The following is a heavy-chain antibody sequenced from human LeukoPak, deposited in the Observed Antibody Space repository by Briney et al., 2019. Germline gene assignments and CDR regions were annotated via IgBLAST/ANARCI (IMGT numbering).Heavy chain of an antibody. V-gene: IGHV3-23*01. Sequence: GGSLRLSCAASGFTVSSNYMSWVRQAPGKGLEWVSAISGSGGSTYYADSVKGRFTISRDNSKNTLYLQMNSLRAEDTAVYYCAKAQYYYDSSGYSNWFDPWGQGTLVTVSS. D-gene: IGHD3-22*01. CDR2: ISGSGGST. J-gene: IGHJ5*02. CDR3: AKAQYYYDSSGYSNWFDP. CDR1: GFTVSSNY.